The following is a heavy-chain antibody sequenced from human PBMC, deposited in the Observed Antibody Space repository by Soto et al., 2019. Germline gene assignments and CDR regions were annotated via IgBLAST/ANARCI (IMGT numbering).Heavy chain of an antibody. CDR1: GDTFTDYY. D-gene: IGHD2-21*02. V-gene: IGHV1-46*01. CDR2: VNPSGGHT. CDR3: ARGGHVVVVTAALDY. J-gene: IGHJ4*02. Sequence: QVQLVQSGAEVKKPGASVKVSCKASGDTFTDYYIHWVRQAPGQGLEWMGTVNPSGGHTTYAQHFLGRMTMTRDASTSTLYMELTSLTSEDTAIYYCARGGHVVVVTAALDYWGQGTLVTVSS.